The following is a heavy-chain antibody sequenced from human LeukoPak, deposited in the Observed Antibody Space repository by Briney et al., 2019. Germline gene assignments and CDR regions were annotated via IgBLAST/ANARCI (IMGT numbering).Heavy chain of an antibody. J-gene: IGHJ4*02. D-gene: IGHD2-15*01. Sequence: GGSLRLSCAASGFTFSNYAMHWVRQAPGKGLEWVAVISYDGNNKYYADSVKGRFTISRDNSKNTLYLQMNSLRAEDTAVYSCARGPLGYCSGSTCSNFDFWGQGTRVTVSS. CDR1: GFTFSNYA. CDR2: ISYDGNNK. V-gene: IGHV3-30-3*01. CDR3: ARGPLGYCSGSTCSNFDF.